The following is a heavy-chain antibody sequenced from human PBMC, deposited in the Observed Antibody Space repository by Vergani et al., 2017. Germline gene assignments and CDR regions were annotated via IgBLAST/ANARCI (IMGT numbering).Heavy chain of an antibody. CDR1: GGSFSGYY. V-gene: IGHV4-34*01. J-gene: IGHJ6*03. CDR3: ASEPAGYCSSTSCYLGYYYYMDV. Sequence: QVQLQQWGAGLLKPSETLSLTCAVYGGSFSGYYWSWIRQPPGKGLEWIGEINHSGSTYYNPSLKSRVTISVDTSKNPFSLKLSSVTAADTAVYYCASEPAGYCSSTSCYLGYYYYMDVWGKGTTVTVSS. D-gene: IGHD2-2*01. CDR2: INHSGST.